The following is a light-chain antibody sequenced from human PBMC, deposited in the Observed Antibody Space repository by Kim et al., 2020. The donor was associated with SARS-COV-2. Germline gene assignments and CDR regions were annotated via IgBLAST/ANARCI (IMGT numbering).Light chain of an antibody. V-gene: IGLV3-19*01. CDR3: NSRDSSGNHLV. Sequence: ALGQTDRSTCQGDNLRSYYESWYQQKPGQAPVLVIYGKNNRPSGIPDRFSGSSSGNTASLTITGAQAEDEADYYCNSRDSSGNHLVFGGGTQLTVL. J-gene: IGLJ2*01. CDR1: NLRSYY. CDR2: GKN.